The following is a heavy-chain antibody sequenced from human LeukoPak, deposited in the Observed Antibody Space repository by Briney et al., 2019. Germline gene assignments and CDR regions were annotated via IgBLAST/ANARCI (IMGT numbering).Heavy chain of an antibody. CDR3: ARIDTGGADC. Sequence: SETLSLTCTVSGGSVNSGGSYWTWIRQHPGKGLEWIGYISYSGNTYYSPSLKSRITISVDTSKNQFSLKLSSVTAGDTAVYYCARIDTGGADCWGQGTMVTVSS. D-gene: IGHD1-14*01. CDR1: GGSVNSGGSY. CDR2: ISYSGNT. J-gene: IGHJ4*02. V-gene: IGHV4-31*02.